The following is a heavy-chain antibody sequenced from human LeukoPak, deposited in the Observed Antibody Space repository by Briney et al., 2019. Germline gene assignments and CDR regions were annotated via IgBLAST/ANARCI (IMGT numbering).Heavy chain of an antibody. CDR2: ISDSGST. CDR1: VGSINGYF. J-gene: IGHJ5*02. Sequence: SETLSLTCTVSVGSINGYFWTWIRQPPGKGLEWIGYISDSGSTNYNPSLKSRVTLSVGSSNTEFSLRLNSVTAADTAVYYCARVFRGAVTSNWFDPWGQGTPVTVSS. V-gene: IGHV4-59*01. D-gene: IGHD4-17*01. CDR3: ARVFRGAVTSNWFDP.